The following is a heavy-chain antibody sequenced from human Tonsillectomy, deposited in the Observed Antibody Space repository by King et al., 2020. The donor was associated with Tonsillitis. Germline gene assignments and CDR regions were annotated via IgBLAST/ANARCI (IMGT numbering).Heavy chain of an antibody. V-gene: IGHV3-21*01. D-gene: IGHD5-12*01. J-gene: IGHJ4*02. CDR1: GFTFSSYS. CDR2: VSSSSSYI. Sequence: VQLVESGGGLVKPGGSLRLSCAASGFTFSSYSMNWVRQAPGKGLEWVSSVSSSSSYIFYADSVKGRFTISRDNAKNSLYLQMNNLRAEDTAVYYCARANGYVGFDYWGQGTLVTVSS. CDR3: ARANGYVGFDY.